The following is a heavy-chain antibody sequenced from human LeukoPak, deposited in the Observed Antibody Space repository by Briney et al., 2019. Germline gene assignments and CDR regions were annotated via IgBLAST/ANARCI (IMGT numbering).Heavy chain of an antibody. D-gene: IGHD3-9*01. J-gene: IGHJ3*02. CDR3: ARGHPSDYDILTGSHAFDI. CDR1: GGSISSGDYY. CDR2: IYYSGST. Sequence: SETLSLTCTVSGGSISSGDYYWSWIRQPPGKGLEWIGYIYYSGSTYYNPSLKSRVTISVDTSKNQFSLKLSSVTAADTAVYYCARGHPSDYDILTGSHAFDIWGQGTMVTVSS. V-gene: IGHV4-30-4*01.